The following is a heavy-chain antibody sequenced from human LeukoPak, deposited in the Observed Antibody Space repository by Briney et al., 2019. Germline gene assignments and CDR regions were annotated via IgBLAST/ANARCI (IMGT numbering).Heavy chain of an antibody. CDR1: GFPFRCAW. CDR2: IKNDVNDK. V-gene: IGHV3-7*01. J-gene: IGHJ4*02. CDR3: ADLGHAD. D-gene: IGHD3-16*01. Sequence: GGSLRLSCTAPGFPFRCAWMSWFRQAPGKGLEWVATIKNDVNDKYYVDSGKCRFSIFIDNAKKSVFLQMNSLRVEDTAVYYCADLGHADSGQGTLVTVSS.